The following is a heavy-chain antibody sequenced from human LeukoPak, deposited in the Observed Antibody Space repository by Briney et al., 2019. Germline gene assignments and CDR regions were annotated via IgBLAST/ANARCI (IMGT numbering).Heavy chain of an antibody. D-gene: IGHD4-17*01. Sequence: PGGSLRLSCAASGFTFSNYAMNWVRQAPGKGLEWVSGISASGGNTYYADSMKGRLTISRDNSKNTLYLQMHSLRAEDTAVYYCAKEYGDYGPDWFDPWGQGNLVTVSS. CDR1: GFTFSNYA. CDR2: ISASGGNT. J-gene: IGHJ5*02. CDR3: AKEYGDYGPDWFDP. V-gene: IGHV3-23*01.